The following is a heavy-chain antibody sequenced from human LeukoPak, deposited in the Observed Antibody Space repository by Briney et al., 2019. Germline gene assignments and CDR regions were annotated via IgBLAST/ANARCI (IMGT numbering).Heavy chain of an antibody. Sequence: SETLSLTCTVSGGSISSYYRSWIRQPPGKGLEWIGYICYSGSTNYNPSLKSRVTISVDTSKNQFSLKLSSVTAADTAVYYCARVGERASRYFDYWGQGTLVTVSS. CDR1: GGSISSYY. J-gene: IGHJ4*02. CDR3: ARVGERASRYFDY. CDR2: ICYSGST. D-gene: IGHD3-10*01. V-gene: IGHV4-59*01.